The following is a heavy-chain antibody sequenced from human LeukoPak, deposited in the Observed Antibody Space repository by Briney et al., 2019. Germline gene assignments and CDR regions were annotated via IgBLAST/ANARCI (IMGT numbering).Heavy chain of an antibody. J-gene: IGHJ4*02. CDR1: GGTFSIYA. V-gene: IGHV1-69*01. D-gene: IGHD5-18*01. CDR2: IIPIFGTA. Sequence: GASVKVSCKASGGTFSIYAISWGRQAPGQGLEWMGGIIPIFGTANYAQKFQGRVTITADESTSTAYMELSSLRSEDTAVYYCARDGGYSPFPEYHQYYFDYWGQGTLVTVSS. CDR3: ARDGGYSPFPEYHQYYFDY.